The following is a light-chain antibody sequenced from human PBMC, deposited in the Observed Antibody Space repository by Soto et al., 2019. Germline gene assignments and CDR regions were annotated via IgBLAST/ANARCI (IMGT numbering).Light chain of an antibody. CDR1: SGDIGAYNY. CDR3: NSYTTLSNRV. V-gene: IGLV2-14*01. CDR2: EVT. J-gene: IGLJ1*01. Sequence: QSVLTQPASVSGSPGQSITISCTGSSGDIGAYNYVSWYQQHPGRPPKLIIFEVTNRPSGVSTRFSGSKSGDTASLTISGLQAEDEANYYCNSYTTLSNRVFGTGTKVTVL.